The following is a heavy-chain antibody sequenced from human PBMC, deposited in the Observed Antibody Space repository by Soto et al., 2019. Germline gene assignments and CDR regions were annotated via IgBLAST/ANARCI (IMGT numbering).Heavy chain of an antibody. V-gene: IGHV3-23*01. Sequence: GGSLRLSCAASGFTFSSYAMNWVRQAPGKGLEWVSGVTGSAGNTWSADSVKGRFTASRDNSKNTLYLQMNSLRAEDTAVYYCAKVWGVYGDYGSDYWGQGTLVTVSS. J-gene: IGHJ4*02. CDR2: VTGSAGNT. D-gene: IGHD4-17*01. CDR1: GFTFSSYA. CDR3: AKVWGVYGDYGSDY.